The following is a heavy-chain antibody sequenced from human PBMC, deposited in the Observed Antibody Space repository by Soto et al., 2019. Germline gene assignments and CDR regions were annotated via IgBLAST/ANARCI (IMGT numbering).Heavy chain of an antibody. V-gene: IGHV4-38-2*01. Sequence: ASETLSLTCSPSGYSFSSGHYWGWIRQPPGKGLEWIGTIYHSGSTYYNPSLKSRVTISVDTSKNQISLKLNSVTATDTAVYFCAMFRSYHFDYWGQGALVTVSS. CDR2: IYHSGST. CDR3: AMFRSYHFDY. D-gene: IGHD1-26*01. CDR1: GYSFSSGHY. J-gene: IGHJ4*02.